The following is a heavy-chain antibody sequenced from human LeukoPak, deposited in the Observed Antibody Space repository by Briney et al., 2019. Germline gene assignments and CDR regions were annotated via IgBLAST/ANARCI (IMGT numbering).Heavy chain of an antibody. CDR1: GFTFSAYA. CDR2: ISGSGGST. V-gene: IGHV3-23*01. Sequence: PGGSLRLSCSASGFTFSAYAMYWVRQAPGKGLEWVSAISGSGGSTYYADSVKGRFAISRDNSKNTLYLQMNSLRAEDTAVYYCAKERITGDILTGFDGWGQGTLVTVSS. CDR3: AKERITGDILTGFDG. J-gene: IGHJ4*02. D-gene: IGHD3-9*01.